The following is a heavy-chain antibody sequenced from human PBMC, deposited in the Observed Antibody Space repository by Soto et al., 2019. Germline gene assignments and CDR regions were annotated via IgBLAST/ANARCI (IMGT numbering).Heavy chain of an antibody. CDR1: GFTFSSYG. V-gene: IGHV3-30*18. CDR3: AKDYHPAPPYYYGSGSYYTGDY. Sequence: QVQLVESGGGVVQPGRSLRLSCAASGFTFSSYGMHWVRQAPGKGLEWVAVISYDGSNKYYADSVKGRFTISRDNSKNTLYVQMNSLRAEDTAVYYCAKDYHPAPPYYYGSGSYYTGDYWGQGTLVTVSS. CDR2: ISYDGSNK. J-gene: IGHJ4*02. D-gene: IGHD3-10*01.